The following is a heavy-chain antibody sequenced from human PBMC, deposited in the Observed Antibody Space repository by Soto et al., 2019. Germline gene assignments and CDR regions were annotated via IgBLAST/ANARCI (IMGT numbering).Heavy chain of an antibody. Sequence: PGESLKISCKGSGYTFDIYWIGWVRQLPGKGLEWMGFVYPGDSDAKYSPSFQGQVTISVDKSISTAYLQWSSLRASDTAMYYCARQAYSGYEFDYWGQGTLVTVSS. CDR2: VYPGDSDA. D-gene: IGHD5-12*01. J-gene: IGHJ4*02. CDR1: GYTFDIYW. V-gene: IGHV5-51*01. CDR3: ARQAYSGYEFDY.